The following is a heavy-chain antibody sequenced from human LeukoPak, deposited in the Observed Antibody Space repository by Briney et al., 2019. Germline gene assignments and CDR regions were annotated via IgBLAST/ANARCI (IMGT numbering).Heavy chain of an antibody. CDR2: IYAGDSDT. CDR1: GYSFTTYW. D-gene: IGHD6-13*01. V-gene: IGHV5-51*01. CDR3: ARRYDSSWYFDY. J-gene: IGHJ4*02. Sequence: GESLKISCKGSGYSFTTYWIAWVRQMPGKGLEWMGIIYAGDSDTRYSPSFQGQVTTSADKSISTAYLQWSSLKASDTAMYYCARRYDSSWYFDYWGQGTLVTVSS.